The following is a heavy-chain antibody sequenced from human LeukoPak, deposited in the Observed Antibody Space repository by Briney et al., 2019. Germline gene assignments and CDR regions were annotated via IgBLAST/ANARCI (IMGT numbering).Heavy chain of an antibody. V-gene: IGHV1-2*02. CDR2: INPNSGGT. J-gene: IGHJ5*02. CDR3: ARDWGSSP. CDR1: GYTFTGYY. D-gene: IGHD3-16*01. Sequence: ASVKVSCKASGYTFTGYYMHWMRQAPGQGLEWMGWINPNSGGTNYAQKFQGRVTMTRDTSISTAYMELTRHRSDDTAVYYCARDWGSSPWVQGTLVTVSS.